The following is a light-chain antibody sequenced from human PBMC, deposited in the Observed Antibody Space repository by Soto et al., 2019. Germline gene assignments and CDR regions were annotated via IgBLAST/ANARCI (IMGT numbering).Light chain of an antibody. CDR1: NSDIGSHNT. J-gene: IGLJ1*01. CDR3: SSYSSISTLV. CDR2: DVN. Sequence: QSALTQPASVSGSPGQSITISCTGTNSDIGSHNTVSWYQQYPGKAPKLIIYDVNNRPSGVSNRFSGSKSDNAASLTISGLQAEDETDYYCSSYSSISTLVFGTGTKLTVL. V-gene: IGLV2-14*03.